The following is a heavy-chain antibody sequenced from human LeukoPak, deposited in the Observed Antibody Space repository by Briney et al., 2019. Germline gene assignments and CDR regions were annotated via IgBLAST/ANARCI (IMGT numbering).Heavy chain of an antibody. Sequence: SQTLSLTCAISGDSVSSNSAAWNWIRQSPSRGLEWLGRTYYRSKWYNDSAVSVKSRITIKPDTSKNQFSLQLNSVTPDDTAVYYCAREASYSSSRERWLQLRPYYYYYMDVWGKGTTVTISS. CDR1: GDSVSSNSAA. D-gene: IGHD5-24*01. J-gene: IGHJ6*03. V-gene: IGHV6-1*01. CDR3: AREASYSSSRERWLQLRPYYYYYMDV. CDR2: TYYRSKWYN.